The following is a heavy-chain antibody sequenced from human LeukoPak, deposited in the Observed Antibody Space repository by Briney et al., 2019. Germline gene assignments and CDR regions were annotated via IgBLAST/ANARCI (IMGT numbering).Heavy chain of an antibody. D-gene: IGHD6-13*01. CDR1: GFTFSSFA. Sequence: AGGSLRLSCAASGFTFSSFAMSWVRQAPGKGLEWVSTIISSRDTTYYADSVKGRFTISSDSSKNTLFLQMNSLRVEDTATYYCAKYVGEYSSSWYNNWGQGTLVTVSS. V-gene: IGHV3-23*01. J-gene: IGHJ4*02. CDR3: AKYVGEYSSSWYNN. CDR2: IISSRDTT.